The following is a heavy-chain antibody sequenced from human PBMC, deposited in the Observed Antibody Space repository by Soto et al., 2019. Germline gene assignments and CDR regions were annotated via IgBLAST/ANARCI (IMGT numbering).Heavy chain of an antibody. CDR1: GYTFTSYD. CDR2: MNPNSGNT. V-gene: IGHV1-8*01. J-gene: IGHJ5*02. CDR3: ARERDTMVRGSGFDP. Sequence: ASVKVSCKASGYTFTSYDINWVRQATGQGLEWMGWMNPNSGNTGYAQKFQGRVTMTRKTSISTAYMELSSLRSEDTAVYYCARERDTMVRGSGFDPWGQGTLVTVSS. D-gene: IGHD3-10*01.